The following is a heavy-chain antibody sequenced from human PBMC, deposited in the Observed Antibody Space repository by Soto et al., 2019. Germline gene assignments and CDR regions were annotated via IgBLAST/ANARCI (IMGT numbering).Heavy chain of an antibody. V-gene: IGHV3-7*01. CDR1: GFTFSRYW. CDR3: ARELGDSRQYYYYGMDV. Sequence: GGSLRLSCAASGFTFSRYWMSRVRQAPGKGLEWVANIKQDGSEEYSVDSVKGRFTISRDNAKNSLYLQMNSLRAEDTAVYYCARELGDSRQYYYYGMDVCGQGTTVTVSS. D-gene: IGHD6-13*01. CDR2: IKQDGSEE. J-gene: IGHJ6*02.